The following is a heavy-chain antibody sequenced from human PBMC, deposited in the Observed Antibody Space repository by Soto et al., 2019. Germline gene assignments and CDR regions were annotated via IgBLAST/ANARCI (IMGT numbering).Heavy chain of an antibody. J-gene: IGHJ5*02. D-gene: IGHD5-12*01. CDR1: GDSVSSNTAS. V-gene: IGHV6-1*01. Sequence: SQTLSLTCAISGDSVSSNTASWNCIMHSPSRGLEWLGRTYFRSKWYNDYAVSVKSRIIINPDTSNNQFSLQLNSVTPEDTAVYFCAKGDNLGPKTGYAFDPWGQGIMVTVSS. CDR2: TYFRSKWYN. CDR3: AKGDNLGPKTGYAFDP.